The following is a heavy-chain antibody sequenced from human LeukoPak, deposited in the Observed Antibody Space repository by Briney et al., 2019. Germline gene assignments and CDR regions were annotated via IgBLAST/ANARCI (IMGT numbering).Heavy chain of an antibody. CDR2: IRYDGSNK. CDR1: GFTFSSYG. CDR3: AREIMLHFDY. V-gene: IGHV3-30*02. D-gene: IGHD2-15*01. Sequence: GGSLRLSCAASGFTFSSYGMHWVRQAPGKGLEWVAFIRYDGSNKYYADSVKGRFTISRDNSRNTLYVQMNSLRAEDTAVYYCAREIMLHFDYWGQGTLVTVSS. J-gene: IGHJ4*02.